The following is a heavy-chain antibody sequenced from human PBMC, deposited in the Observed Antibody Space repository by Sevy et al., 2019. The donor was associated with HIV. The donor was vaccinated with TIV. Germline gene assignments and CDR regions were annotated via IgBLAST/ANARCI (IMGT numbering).Heavy chain of an antibody. D-gene: IGHD1-1*01. CDR1: GFTFSSFF. V-gene: IGHV3-30-3*01. CDR3: ALERLSSNVAEYFQN. Sequence: GESLKISCAASGFTFSSFFMHWVRQAPGKGLEWVATISYVGSNEHYEDSVKGRFTISRDNSKNALYLQMNSLRAEDTAVYYCALERLSSNVAEYFQNWGQGTLVTVSS. J-gene: IGHJ1*01. CDR2: ISYVGSNE.